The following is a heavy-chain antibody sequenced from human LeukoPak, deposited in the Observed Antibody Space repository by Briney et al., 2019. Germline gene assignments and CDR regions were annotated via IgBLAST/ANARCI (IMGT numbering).Heavy chain of an antibody. V-gene: IGHV4-59*01. CDR3: ARDYAFDI. CDR2: IYYIGST. Sequence: SETLSLTCTVSGDSISSYYWSWIRQPPGKGLEWIGYIYYIGSTNYNPSLKSRVTISIDTSKNQFSLKLSSVTAADTAVYYCARDYAFDIWGQGTMATVSS. J-gene: IGHJ3*02. CDR1: GDSISSYY.